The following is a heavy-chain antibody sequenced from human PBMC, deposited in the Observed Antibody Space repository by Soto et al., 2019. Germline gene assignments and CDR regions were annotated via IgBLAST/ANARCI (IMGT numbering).Heavy chain of an antibody. Sequence: GESLKISCKGSGYSFTSYWISWVHQMPGKGLEWMGRVDPSDSYTNYSPSFQGHVTISADKSISTAYLQWSSLRASDTAMYYCASFMKSDSYYYYGMDVWGQGTTVTSP. J-gene: IGHJ6*02. D-gene: IGHD3-16*01. CDR3: ASFMKSDSYYYYGMDV. CDR1: GYSFTSYW. V-gene: IGHV5-10-1*01. CDR2: VDPSDSYT.